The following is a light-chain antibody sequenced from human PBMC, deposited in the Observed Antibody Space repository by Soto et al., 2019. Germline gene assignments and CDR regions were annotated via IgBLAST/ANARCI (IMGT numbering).Light chain of an antibody. V-gene: IGKV1-5*01. CDR2: DAS. Sequence: DIQMTQSPYTLSPSVGDRVSITCPASQSISGWLAWYQQKPGKAPKLLIYDASSLESGVPSRFSGSGSGTEFSLAISRLQPDDFATYYCQQHNSYSVNAFGQGTKLEIK. CDR3: QQHNSYSVNA. CDR1: QSISGW. J-gene: IGKJ2*01.